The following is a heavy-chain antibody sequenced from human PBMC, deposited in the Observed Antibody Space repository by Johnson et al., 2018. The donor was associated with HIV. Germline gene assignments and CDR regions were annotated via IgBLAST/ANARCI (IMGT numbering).Heavy chain of an antibody. D-gene: IGHD2-2*01. J-gene: IGHJ3*02. V-gene: IGHV3-30*04. CDR2: ISYDGSNK. CDR3: ARDTDIVVVPARGDAFDI. Sequence: QVQLVESGGGVVQPGRSLRLSCAASGFTFSSYAMHWVRQAPGKGLEWVAVISYDGSNKYYADSVKGRFTISRENSKNTLYLKMNSLRAEDTAVYYCARDTDIVVVPARGDAFDIWGQGTMVTVSS. CDR1: GFTFSSYA.